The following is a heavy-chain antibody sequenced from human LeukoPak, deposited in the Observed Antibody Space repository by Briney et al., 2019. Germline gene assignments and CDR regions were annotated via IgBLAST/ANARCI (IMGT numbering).Heavy chain of an antibody. Sequence: GGSLRLSCAASGFTVSSNYMSWVRQAPGKGLEWVSVIYSGGSTYHADSVKGRFTISRDNSKNTLYLQMNSLRAEDTAVYYCAKDSSSSFDAFDIWGQGTMVTVSS. CDR2: IYSGGST. D-gene: IGHD6-6*01. V-gene: IGHV3-53*01. J-gene: IGHJ3*02. CDR3: AKDSSSSFDAFDI. CDR1: GFTVSSNY.